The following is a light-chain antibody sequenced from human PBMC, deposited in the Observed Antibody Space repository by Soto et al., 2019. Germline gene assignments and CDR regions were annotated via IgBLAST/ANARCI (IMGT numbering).Light chain of an antibody. V-gene: IGLV2-23*01. Sequence: QSVLTQPASVSGSPGQSITISCTGTSSDVGSYNLVSWYQQHPGKAPKLMIYEGSKRPSGVSNRFSGSKSVNTASLTISGLQAEDEADYYCCSYAAVGVFVGGTKLTVL. CDR3: CSYAAVGV. J-gene: IGLJ2*01. CDR1: SSDVGSYNL. CDR2: EGS.